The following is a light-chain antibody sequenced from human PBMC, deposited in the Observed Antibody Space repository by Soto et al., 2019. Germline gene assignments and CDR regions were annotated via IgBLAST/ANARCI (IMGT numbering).Light chain of an antibody. Sequence: QPVLTQPASVSGSPGQSITISCTGTSSVVGTYNLVSWYQQHPGKAPKLMIYEGSKRPSGVSNRFSGSKSGNTASLTISGLQAEDEADYYCCSYAGSSTWVFGGGTKVTVL. CDR2: EGS. V-gene: IGLV2-23*01. J-gene: IGLJ2*01. CDR1: SSVVGTYNL. CDR3: CSYAGSSTWV.